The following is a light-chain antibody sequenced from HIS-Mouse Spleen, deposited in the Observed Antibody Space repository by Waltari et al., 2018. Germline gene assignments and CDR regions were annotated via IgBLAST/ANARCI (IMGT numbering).Light chain of an antibody. V-gene: IGLV3-21*03. CDR2: DDS. J-gene: IGLJ1*01. CDR3: QVWDSSSDHLYV. Sequence: SYVLTQPPSVSVAPGKTARIPCGGNNLGSNSVHWYQQKPGQAPVLVVYDDSDRPSGIPERFSGSNSGNTATLTISRVEAGDEADYYCQVWDSSSDHLYVFGTGTKVTVL. CDR1: NLGSNS.